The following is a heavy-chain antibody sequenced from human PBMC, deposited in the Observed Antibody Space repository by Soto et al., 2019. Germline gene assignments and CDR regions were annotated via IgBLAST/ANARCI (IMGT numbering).Heavy chain of an antibody. Sequence: ETLSLTCTVSGCSLSSSRYYWGWIRQPPGNGLEWIGRIYYSGSTYYNPSLKSRVTISVDTSKNQFSLKLSSVTAADTAVYYCARQGWGGLDYWGQGTLVTVSS. V-gene: IGHV4-39*01. CDR2: IYYSGST. CDR3: ARQGWGGLDY. J-gene: IGHJ4*02. CDR1: GCSLSSSRYY. D-gene: IGHD7-27*01.